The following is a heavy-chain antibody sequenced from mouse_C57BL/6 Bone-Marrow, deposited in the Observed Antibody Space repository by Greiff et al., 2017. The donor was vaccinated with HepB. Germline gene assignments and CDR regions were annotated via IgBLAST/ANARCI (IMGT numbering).Heavy chain of an antibody. D-gene: IGHD1-1*01. Sequence: EVQGVESGPGLAKPSQTLSLTCSVPGYSITSDYWNWIRKFPGHKLEYMGYISYSGSTYYNPSPKSRISITRETSKNHYYLLLISVTNEDTATYYGTRYRTVGAMDYWGQGTSVTVSS. CDR2: ISYSGST. CDR1: GYSITSDY. J-gene: IGHJ4*01. V-gene: IGHV3-8*01. CDR3: TRYRTVGAMDY.